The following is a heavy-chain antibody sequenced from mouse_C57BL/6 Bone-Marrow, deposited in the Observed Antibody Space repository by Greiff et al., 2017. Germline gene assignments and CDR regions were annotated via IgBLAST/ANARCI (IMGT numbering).Heavy chain of an antibody. V-gene: IGHV1-50*01. CDR1: GYTFTSYW. D-gene: IGHD1-1*01. J-gene: IGHJ4*01. CDR2: IDPSDSYT. Sequence: VQLQQPGAELVKPGASVKLSCKASGYTFTSYWMQWVKQRPGQGLEWIGEIDPSDSYTNYNQKFKGKATLTVDTSSSTAYMQLSSLTSEDSAVYYCARGILPDYWGQGTSVTVSS. CDR3: ARGILPDY.